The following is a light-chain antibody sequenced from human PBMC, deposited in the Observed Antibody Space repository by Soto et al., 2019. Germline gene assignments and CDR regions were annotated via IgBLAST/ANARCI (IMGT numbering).Light chain of an antibody. V-gene: IGKV3-11*01. Sequence: EIVLTQSPATLSLSPGERATLSCRASQSVSSYLAWYQQKPGQAPRLLIYDASNRATGIPARFSGSGSGTDFTLTISSLEPDDFAVYYCQQRSNWPLALGQGTKLEIK. J-gene: IGKJ2*01. CDR1: QSVSSY. CDR2: DAS. CDR3: QQRSNWPLA.